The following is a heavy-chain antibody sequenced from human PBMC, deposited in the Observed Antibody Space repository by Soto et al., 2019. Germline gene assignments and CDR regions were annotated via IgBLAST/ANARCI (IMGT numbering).Heavy chain of an antibody. CDR3: AREQSNIAARVNWFDP. V-gene: IGHV4-61*01. J-gene: IGHJ5*02. Sequence: PSETLSLTCTVSGGSVSSGSYYWSWIRQPPGKGLEWIGYIYYSGSTNYNPSLKSRVTISVDTSKNQFSLKLSSVTAADTAVYYRAREQSNIAARVNWFDPWGQGTLVTVSS. D-gene: IGHD6-6*01. CDR2: IYYSGST. CDR1: GGSVSSGSYY.